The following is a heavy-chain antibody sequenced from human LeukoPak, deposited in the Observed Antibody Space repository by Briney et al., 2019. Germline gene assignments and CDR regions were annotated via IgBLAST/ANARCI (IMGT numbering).Heavy chain of an antibody. Sequence: GGSLRLSCAASGFTLTNNNMSWVRQAPGKGLEWVSSIDTSSTYIYFADSVKGRFTISRDNAQNSLYLQMNSLRAEDTAVYYCARDRYTSSWRDAFDVWGQGTMVTVSS. CDR2: IDTSSTYI. CDR3: ARDRYTSSWRDAFDV. J-gene: IGHJ3*01. D-gene: IGHD6-13*01. CDR1: GFTLTNNN. V-gene: IGHV3-21*01.